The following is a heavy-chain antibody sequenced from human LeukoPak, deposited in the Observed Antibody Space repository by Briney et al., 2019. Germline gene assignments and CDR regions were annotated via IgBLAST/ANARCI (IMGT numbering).Heavy chain of an antibody. D-gene: IGHD1-14*01. CDR1: GYTFTDYY. CDR3: ARIGYNHYFDY. V-gene: IGHV1-2*02. Sequence: ALVKVSCKASGYTFTDYYLHWVRQAPGQGLEWMGWINPNSGGTNYAQTFQGRVTMTRDTSITTAYLELSRLRSDDTAVYYCARIGYNHYFDYWGQGTLVTVSS. CDR2: INPNSGGT. J-gene: IGHJ4*02.